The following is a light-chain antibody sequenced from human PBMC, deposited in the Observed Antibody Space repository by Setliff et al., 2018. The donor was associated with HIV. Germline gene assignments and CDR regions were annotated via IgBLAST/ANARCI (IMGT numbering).Light chain of an antibody. CDR1: SSDVGSYNL. V-gene: IGLV2-23*02. CDR2: EVS. J-gene: IGLJ1*01. CDR3: CSYAGSSTPYV. Sequence: SVLTQPASVSGSPGQSITIPCTGTSSDVGSYNLVSWYQQHPGKAPKLMIYEVSKRPSGVSNRFSGSKSGNTASLTISGLQAEAEADYYCCSYAGSSTPYVFGTGTKVTVL.